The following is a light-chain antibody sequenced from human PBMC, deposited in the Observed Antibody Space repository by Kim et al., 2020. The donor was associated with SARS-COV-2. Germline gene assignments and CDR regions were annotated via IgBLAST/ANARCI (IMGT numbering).Light chain of an antibody. CDR3: QQYGNSPWT. Sequence: SPGERATLSCRASQSVSRSYLAWYQQKPGQAPRLLIYGASSRATGIPDRFSGSGYGTDFTLTISRLEPEDFAVYYCQQYGNSPWTFGQGTKVDIK. J-gene: IGKJ1*01. V-gene: IGKV3-20*01. CDR2: GAS. CDR1: QSVSRSY.